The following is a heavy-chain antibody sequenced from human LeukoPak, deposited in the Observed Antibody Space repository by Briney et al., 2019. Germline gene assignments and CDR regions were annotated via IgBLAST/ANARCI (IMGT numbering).Heavy chain of an antibody. Sequence: PSETLSLTCTVSGDSISSGDYYWSWIRQPPGKGLEWIAYMYYSGSTYYNPSLKSRVTMSADTSKNQLSLKLSSVTAADTAVYYCARPYYYDSRIDPWGQGILVTVSS. CDR1: GDSISSGDYY. CDR3: ARPYYYDSRIDP. J-gene: IGHJ5*02. V-gene: IGHV4-30-4*01. D-gene: IGHD3-22*01. CDR2: MYYSGST.